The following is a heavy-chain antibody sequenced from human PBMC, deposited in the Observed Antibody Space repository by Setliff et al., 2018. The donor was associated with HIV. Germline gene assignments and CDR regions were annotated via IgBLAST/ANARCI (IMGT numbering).Heavy chain of an antibody. J-gene: IGHJ4*02. CDR2: IYYSGST. Sequence: SETLSLTCTVSGVSISYYHWSWIRQPPGKGLEWIGYIYYSGSTNYNPSLKSRVTISVDTSKNQFSLKLTSVTAADTAVYFCARDTSFGYWGQGTLVTVSS. CDR3: ARDTSFGY. CDR1: GVSISYYH. V-gene: IGHV4-59*01.